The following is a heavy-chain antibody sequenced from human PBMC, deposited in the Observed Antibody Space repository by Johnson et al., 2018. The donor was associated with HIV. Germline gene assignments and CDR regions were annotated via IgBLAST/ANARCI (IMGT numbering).Heavy chain of an antibody. J-gene: IGHJ3*02. Sequence: QVQLVESGGGVVQVGRSLRLSCKASGFTFSRYGMHWVRQAPGKGLEWVAVIWYDGSNKNYTESVKGRFSISRDNCKNTLFLQMNSLRAEDTALYPCARVTIFGVVIDHDAFDIWGQGAMVTVSS. V-gene: IGHV3-33*01. CDR1: GFTFSRYG. CDR2: IWYDGSNK. D-gene: IGHD3-3*01. CDR3: ARVTIFGVVIDHDAFDI.